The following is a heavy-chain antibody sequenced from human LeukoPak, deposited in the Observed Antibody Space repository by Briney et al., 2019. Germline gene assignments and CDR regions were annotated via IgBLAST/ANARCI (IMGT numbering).Heavy chain of an antibody. CDR3: ARERAVAGLDY. J-gene: IGHJ4*02. V-gene: IGHV3-21*01. D-gene: IGHD6-19*01. Sequence: PGGSLRLSXAASGFTFSSYSMNWVSQAPGKGLEWVSSISSSSSYIYYADSVKGRFTISRDNAKNSLYLQMNSLRAEDTAVYYCARERAVAGLDYWGQGTLVTVSS. CDR1: GFTFSSYS. CDR2: ISSSSSYI.